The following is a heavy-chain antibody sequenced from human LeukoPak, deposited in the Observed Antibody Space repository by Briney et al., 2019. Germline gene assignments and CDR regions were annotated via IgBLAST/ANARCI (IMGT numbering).Heavy chain of an antibody. Sequence: ASVKVSCKASGYTFTGYYMHWVRQAPGQGLEWMGWINPNSGGTNYAQKFQGRVTMTRDTSISTAYMELSRLRSDDTAVYYCARETYYDSSGYYSYDAFDIWGQGTMVTVSS. CDR2: INPNSGGT. V-gene: IGHV1-2*02. CDR3: ARETYYDSSGYYSYDAFDI. D-gene: IGHD3-22*01. CDR1: GYTFTGYY. J-gene: IGHJ3*02.